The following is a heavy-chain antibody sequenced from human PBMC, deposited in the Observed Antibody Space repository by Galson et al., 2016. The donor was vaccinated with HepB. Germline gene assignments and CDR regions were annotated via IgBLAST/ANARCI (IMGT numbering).Heavy chain of an antibody. J-gene: IGHJ3*02. CDR3: ARAVRGYSGYDAFDI. Sequence: TLSLTCAVSGGSISSGRYYWTWIRQHPGNGLEWIGNIYHSGGTYHTPSLKSRLTISVDTSKNQFSLKLSSLTAADTAVYYCARAVRGYSGYDAFDIWGQGTMVTVSS. CDR2: IYHSGGT. V-gene: IGHV4-31*11. D-gene: IGHD5-12*01. CDR1: GGSISSGRYY.